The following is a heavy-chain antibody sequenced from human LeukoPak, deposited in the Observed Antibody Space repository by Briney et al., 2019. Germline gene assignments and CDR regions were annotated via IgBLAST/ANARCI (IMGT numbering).Heavy chain of an antibody. V-gene: IGHV3-74*01. CDR3: AKGGSYTIDY. J-gene: IGHJ4*02. CDR2: INSDGSST. D-gene: IGHD1-26*01. CDR1: GFTFRNYW. Sequence: PGGSLRLSCGASGFTFRNYWMHWVRQAPGKGLEWVSRINSDGSSTSYADSVKGRFTISRDNAKNTLHLQMNSLTVEDTAVYYCAKGGSYTIDYWGQGILVSVSS.